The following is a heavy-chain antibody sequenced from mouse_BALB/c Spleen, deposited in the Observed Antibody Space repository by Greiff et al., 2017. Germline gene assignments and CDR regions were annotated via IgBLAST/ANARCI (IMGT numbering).Heavy chain of an antibody. J-gene: IGHJ4*01. CDR2: IDPENGNT. CDR3: ARSGYDYDGGMDY. CDR1: GFNIKDYY. Sequence: EVKLQESGAELVRPGALVKLSCKASGFNIKDYYMHWVKQRPEQGLEWIGWIDPENGNTIYDPKFQGKASITADTSSNTAYLQLSSLTSEDTAVYYCARSGYDYDGGMDYWGQGTSVTVSS. V-gene: IGHV14-1*02. D-gene: IGHD2-4*01.